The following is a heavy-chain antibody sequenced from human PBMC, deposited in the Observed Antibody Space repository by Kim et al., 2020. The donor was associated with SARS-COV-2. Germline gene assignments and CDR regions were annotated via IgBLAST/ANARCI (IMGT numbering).Heavy chain of an antibody. V-gene: IGHV4-39*01. Sequence: SETLSLTCTVSGGSISSSSYYWGWIRQPPGKGLEWIGSIYYSGSTYYNPSLKSRVTISVDTSKNQFSLKLSSVTAADTAVYYCARRPPPTWFSDDAFDIWGQGTMVTVSS. CDR3: ARRPPPTWFSDDAFDI. D-gene: IGHD1-1*01. J-gene: IGHJ3*02. CDR2: IYYSGST. CDR1: GGSISSSSYY.